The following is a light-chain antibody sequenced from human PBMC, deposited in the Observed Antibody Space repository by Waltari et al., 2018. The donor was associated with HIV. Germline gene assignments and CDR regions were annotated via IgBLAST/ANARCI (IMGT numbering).Light chain of an antibody. CDR1: SADVGGYHY. V-gene: IGLV2-11*01. CDR2: DVP. J-gene: IGLJ1*01. CDR3: CSYAGSKTYV. Sequence: QSALTQTRSVSRSPGQSATNSRTGTSADVGGYHYVPWYQQHPGKAPKLIIYDVPKRPSGVPDRFTGSKSGDTASLTMSGLQAEDEADYYCCSYAGSKTYVFGTGTKVTVL.